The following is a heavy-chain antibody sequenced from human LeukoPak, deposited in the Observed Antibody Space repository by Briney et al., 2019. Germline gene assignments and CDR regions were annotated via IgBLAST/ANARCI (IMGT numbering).Heavy chain of an antibody. D-gene: IGHD6-13*01. J-gene: IGHJ5*02. V-gene: IGHV3-49*04. CDR1: GFTFGDYA. CDR3: ARENVIGYSSSRGWFDP. CDR2: IRSKAYGGTT. Sequence: GGSLRLSCTASGFTFGDYAMSWVRQAPGKGLEWVGFIRSKAYGGTTEYAASVKGRFTISRDDSKSIAYLQMNSLKTEDTAVYYCARENVIGYSSSRGWFDPWGQGTLVTVSS.